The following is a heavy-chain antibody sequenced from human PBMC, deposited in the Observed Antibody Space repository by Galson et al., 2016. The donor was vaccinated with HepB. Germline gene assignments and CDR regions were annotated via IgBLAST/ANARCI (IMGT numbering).Heavy chain of an antibody. Sequence: ETLSLTCNVSGGSISNRSYFWAWIRQPPGKGLEWIATIYYSGKTYYSPSLQSRVTISVDTSKNQFSLTLTSVSAADTSVYYCARLQVGAITKGFEIWGQGTMVTVSS. CDR2: IYYSGKT. J-gene: IGHJ3*02. CDR3: ARLQVGAITKGFEI. CDR1: GGSISNRSYF. V-gene: IGHV4-39*01. D-gene: IGHD1-26*01.